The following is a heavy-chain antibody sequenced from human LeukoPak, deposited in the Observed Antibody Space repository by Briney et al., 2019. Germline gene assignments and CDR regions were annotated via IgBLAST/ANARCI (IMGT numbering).Heavy chain of an antibody. CDR1: GFTFSSYW. CDR2: ISSGGSAI. CDR3: ARARDGYNSDFDY. Sequence: GGSLRLSCAASGFTFSSYWMHWVRQAPGKGLVWVSYISSGGSAIYYADSVKGRFTISRDNAKNSLYLQMNSVRAEDTAVYYCARARDGYNSDFDYWGQGTLVTVSS. J-gene: IGHJ4*02. D-gene: IGHD5-24*01. V-gene: IGHV3-48*04.